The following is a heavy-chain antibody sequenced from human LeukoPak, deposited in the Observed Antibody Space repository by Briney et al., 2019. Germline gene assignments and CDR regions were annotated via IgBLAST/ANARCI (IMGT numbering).Heavy chain of an antibody. D-gene: IGHD2-2*01. V-gene: IGHV1-18*01. CDR1: GYTFTSYG. CDR2: ISAYNGNT. J-gene: IGHJ4*02. Sequence: GASVKVSCKASGYTFTSYGISWVRQAPGQGLEWMGWISAYNGNTNYAQKLQGRVTMTTDTSTSTAYMELRSLRSDDTAVYYCARVVPLVVPAATPADYWGQGTLVTVSS. CDR3: ARVVPLVVPAATPADY.